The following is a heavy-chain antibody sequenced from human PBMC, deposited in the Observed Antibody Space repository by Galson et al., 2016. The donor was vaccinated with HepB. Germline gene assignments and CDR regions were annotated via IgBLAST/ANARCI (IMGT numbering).Heavy chain of an antibody. D-gene: IGHD6-19*01. CDR2: VDNSGDGT. CDR3: VKDGPANGWSDFEY. CDR1: GFTFRNYG. V-gene: IGHV3-23*01. Sequence: SLRLSCAASGFTFRNYGMTWVRQAPGKGLEWVSIVDNSGDGTYYADSVKGRFTIPRDNSKNTLYLQMNSLRAEDTAVYYCVKDGPANGWSDFEYWGQGSLVTVSS. J-gene: IGHJ4*02.